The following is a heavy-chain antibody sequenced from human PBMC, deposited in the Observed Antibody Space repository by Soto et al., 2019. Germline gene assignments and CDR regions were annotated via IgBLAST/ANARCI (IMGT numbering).Heavy chain of an antibody. J-gene: IGHJ6*02. V-gene: IGHV6-1*01. Sequence: PSETLSLTCAISGDSVSSNSAAWNWIRQSPSRGLEWLGRTYYRPKWYNDYAVSVKSRITINPDTSKNQFSLQLNSVTPEDTAVYYCARDSRQWLIPYYGMDVWGQGTTVTVSS. CDR2: TYYRPKWYN. D-gene: IGHD6-19*01. CDR1: GDSVSSNSAA. CDR3: ARDSRQWLIPYYGMDV.